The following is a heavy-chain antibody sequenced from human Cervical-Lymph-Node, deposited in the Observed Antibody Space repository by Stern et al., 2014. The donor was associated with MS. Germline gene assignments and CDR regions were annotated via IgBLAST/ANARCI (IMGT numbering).Heavy chain of an antibody. CDR3: ARAYCSTTSCFEFDQ. V-gene: IGHV3-33*01. CDR1: GFTFSSYG. Sequence: VQLVESGGGVVQPGRSLRLSCAASGFTFSSYGMHWVRQPPGKGLEWVAIVWYDGAKKYYGDSLKGRFTISRDNSKNTVYLQMNSLRVKDTAVYYCARAYCSTTSCFEFDQWGQGTLVTVSS. J-gene: IGHJ4*02. CDR2: VWYDGAKK. D-gene: IGHD2-2*01.